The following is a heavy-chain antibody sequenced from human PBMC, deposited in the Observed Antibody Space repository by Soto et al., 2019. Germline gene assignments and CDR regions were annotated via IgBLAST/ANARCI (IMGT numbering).Heavy chain of an antibody. Sequence: EVQLVESGGCLVQPGRSLRLSCAASGFTFDNCGMHWVRQAPGKGLEWVAGISWDSSTIGYADSVKGRFIISRDDAKNSLYLKMDSLRGEDTALYYCVQGRYPTMATPLDHWGQGTQVIVSS. J-gene: IGHJ4*02. D-gene: IGHD2-15*01. CDR1: GFTFDNCG. CDR2: ISWDSSTI. CDR3: VQGRYPTMATPLDH. V-gene: IGHV3-9*01.